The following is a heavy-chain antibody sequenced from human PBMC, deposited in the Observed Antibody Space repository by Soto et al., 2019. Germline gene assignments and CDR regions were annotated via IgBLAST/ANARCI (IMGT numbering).Heavy chain of an antibody. CDR2: FYHSGST. CDR3: AREETGNDALDI. CDR1: GGSLRSATYY. J-gene: IGHJ3*02. D-gene: IGHD1-1*01. Sequence: SETLSLTCAVSGGSLRSATYYWRWIRQHPGKGLEWIGYFYHSGSTYYKPSLRSRVTISLDTSKNQFSLNLRSVTDADTAIYYCAREETGNDALDIWGQGTLVTVSS. V-gene: IGHV4-31*11.